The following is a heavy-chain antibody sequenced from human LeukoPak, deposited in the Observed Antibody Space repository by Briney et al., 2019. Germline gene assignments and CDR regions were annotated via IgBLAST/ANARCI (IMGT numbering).Heavy chain of an antibody. D-gene: IGHD1-26*01. V-gene: IGHV3-48*01. CDR2: ISSSSSTI. CDR3: ARDSGYSGSPDYYYYYMDV. J-gene: IGHJ6*03. Sequence: GGSLRLSCAASGFTFSSYSMNWVRQAPGKGLEWVSYISSSSSTIYYADSVKGRFTISRDNAKNSLYLQLNSLRAEDTAVYYCARDSGYSGSPDYYYYYMDVWGKGTTVTVSS. CDR1: GFTFSSYS.